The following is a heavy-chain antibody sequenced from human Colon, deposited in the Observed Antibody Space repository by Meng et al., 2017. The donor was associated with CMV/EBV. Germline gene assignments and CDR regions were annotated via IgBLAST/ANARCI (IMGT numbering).Heavy chain of an antibody. V-gene: IGHV3-30*02. Sequence: GESLKISCAASGFTFSSYWMYWVRQAPGEGLEWVAFIGSDGSIKRYADSVKGRLTISRDNSKNTLWLQMHSLRPEDTALYYCAREGYSNFDHWGQGTLVTVSS. CDR2: IGSDGSIK. CDR1: GFTFSSYW. D-gene: IGHD4-11*01. CDR3: AREGYSNFDH. J-gene: IGHJ4*02.